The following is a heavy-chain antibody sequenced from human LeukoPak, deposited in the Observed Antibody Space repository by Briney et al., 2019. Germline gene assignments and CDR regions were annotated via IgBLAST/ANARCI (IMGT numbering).Heavy chain of an antibody. J-gene: IGHJ5*02. CDR2: ISWNSGSI. Sequence: GRSLRLSCAASGFTFDDYAMHWVRQAPGKGLEWVSGISWNSGSIGYADSVKGRFTISRDNAKNSLYLQMNSLRAEDTALYYCAKSGYSSGWLNWFDPWGQGTLVTASS. V-gene: IGHV3-9*01. D-gene: IGHD6-19*01. CDR1: GFTFDDYA. CDR3: AKSGYSSGWLNWFDP.